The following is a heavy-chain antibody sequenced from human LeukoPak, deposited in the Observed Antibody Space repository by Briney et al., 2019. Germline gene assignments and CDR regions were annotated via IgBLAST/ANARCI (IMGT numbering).Heavy chain of an antibody. CDR2: IYYSGST. V-gene: IGHV4-30-4*01. CDR1: GGSISSGDYY. J-gene: IGHJ6*04. D-gene: IGHD3-16*01. Sequence: SQTLSLTCTVSGGSISSGDYYWCWIRQPPGTGLEWIGYIYYSGSTYYNPSLKSRVTISVDTSKNQFSLKLSSVTAADTAVYYCARVGGDYGMDVWGKGTTVTVSS. CDR3: ARVGGDYGMDV.